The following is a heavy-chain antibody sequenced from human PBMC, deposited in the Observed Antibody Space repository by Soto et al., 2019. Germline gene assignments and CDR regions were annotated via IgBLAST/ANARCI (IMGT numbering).Heavy chain of an antibody. J-gene: IGHJ5*02. D-gene: IGHD2-2*01. Sequence: SETLSLTCTVSGGSISSGGYYWSWIRQHPGKGLEWIGYIYYSGSTYYNPSLKSRVTISVDTSKNQFSLKLSSVTAADTAVYYCARGVVPAAISRFDPWGQGTLVTVSS. CDR1: GGSISSGGYY. V-gene: IGHV4-31*03. CDR2: IYYSGST. CDR3: ARGVVPAAISRFDP.